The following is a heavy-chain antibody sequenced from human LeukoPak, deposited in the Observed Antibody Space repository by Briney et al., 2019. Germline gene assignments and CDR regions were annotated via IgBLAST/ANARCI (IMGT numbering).Heavy chain of an antibody. J-gene: IGHJ4*02. Sequence: GESLKISCKASGYRFTSYRIGWVRPMPGKGQECMGIIHPGDSEIRYSPSFQGQVTISVDKSITTAYLQWSGLKDSDTAIYYCARRLGATQPYFDFWGQGALVTVSS. D-gene: IGHD1-26*01. CDR2: IHPGDSEI. V-gene: IGHV5-51*01. CDR3: ARRLGATQPYFDF. CDR1: GYRFTSYR.